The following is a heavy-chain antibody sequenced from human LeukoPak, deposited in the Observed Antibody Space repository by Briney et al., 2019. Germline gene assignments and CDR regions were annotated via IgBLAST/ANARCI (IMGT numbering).Heavy chain of an antibody. D-gene: IGHD6-19*01. CDR3: TKDLMTGLSRGWYFAY. Sequence: PGGSLRLSCAGSGFTFNSYAFSWVRQAPGKGLEWVAVTGGSDGNTHYADSVKGRFTISRDNSEKWLFLQMNSLRADDSALYYCTKDLMTGLSRGWYFAYWGQGTLVTVSS. CDR1: GFTFNSYA. J-gene: IGHJ4*02. V-gene: IGHV3-23*01. CDR2: TGGSDGNT.